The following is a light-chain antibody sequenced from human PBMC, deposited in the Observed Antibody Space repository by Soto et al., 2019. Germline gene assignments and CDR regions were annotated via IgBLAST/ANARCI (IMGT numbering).Light chain of an antibody. Sequence: QSALAQPASVSGSPGQSITISCTGTRRDVGGYNYVSWYQQYPGKSPKLLIYEVTHRPSGVSNRFSGSKSGNTASLTISGLQAEDEADYYCSSYTISNTLQFVFGTGTKVTVL. V-gene: IGLV2-14*01. CDR3: SSYTISNTLQFV. CDR1: RRDVGGYNY. CDR2: EVT. J-gene: IGLJ1*01.